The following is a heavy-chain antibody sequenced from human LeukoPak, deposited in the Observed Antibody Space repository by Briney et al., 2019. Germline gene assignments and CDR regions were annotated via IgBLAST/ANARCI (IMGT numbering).Heavy chain of an antibody. CDR3: ARWNDYSNLYNRSDP. J-gene: IGHJ5*02. CDR2: IYTSGST. D-gene: IGHD4-11*01. Sequence: SETLSLTCTVSGGSISSYYWSWIRQPAGKGLEWIGRIYTSGSTNYNPSLKSRVTMSVDTSKNQFSLKLSSVTAADTAVYYCARWNDYSNLYNRSDPWGQGTLVTVSS. CDR1: GGSISSYY. V-gene: IGHV4-4*07.